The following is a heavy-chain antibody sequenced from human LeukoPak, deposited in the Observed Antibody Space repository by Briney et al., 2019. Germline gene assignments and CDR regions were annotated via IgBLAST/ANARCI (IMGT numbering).Heavy chain of an antibody. CDR1: GFNFSSYW. D-gene: IGHD6-19*01. V-gene: IGHV3-7*01. CDR3: ARRIAVAGTGIDY. CDR2: IKQDGSDK. J-gene: IGHJ4*02. Sequence: GGSLRLSCAASGFNFSSYWMIWVRQAPGKGLEWVANIKQDGSDKNYVDSVKGRFTISRDNAKNTLYLQMNSLRAEDTAVYYCARRIAVAGTGIDYWGQGTLVTVSS.